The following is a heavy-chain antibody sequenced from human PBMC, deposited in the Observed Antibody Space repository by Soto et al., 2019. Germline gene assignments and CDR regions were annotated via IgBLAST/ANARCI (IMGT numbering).Heavy chain of an antibody. CDR2: INAGDGNT. J-gene: IGHJ4*02. CDR3: TRDYYDSSGYYPKFDY. V-gene: IGHV1-3*01. CDR1: GCTFTYYT. Sequence: GASVKVSCKASGCTFTYYTVHWVRQAPGQRLEWMGWINAGDGNTKYSPNFQGRVTITKDTSASTVYMELSSLRSEDTAVYFCTRDYYDSSGYYPKFDYWGQGTLVTVSS. D-gene: IGHD3-22*01.